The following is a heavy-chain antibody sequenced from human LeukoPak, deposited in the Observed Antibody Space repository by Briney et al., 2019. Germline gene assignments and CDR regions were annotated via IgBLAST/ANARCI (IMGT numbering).Heavy chain of an antibody. J-gene: IGHJ4*02. V-gene: IGHV3-7*01. CDR1: GFTFSSYW. CDR2: IKQDGSEK. D-gene: IGHD6-19*01. Sequence: GGSLRLFCAASGFTFSSYWMSWFRQAPGKGLEWVAHIKQDGSEKYYVDSVKGRFTISRDNAKNSLYLQMNSLRAEDTAVYYCARAWQWLVTKGGYFDYWGQGTLVTVSS. CDR3: ARAWQWLVTKGGYFDY.